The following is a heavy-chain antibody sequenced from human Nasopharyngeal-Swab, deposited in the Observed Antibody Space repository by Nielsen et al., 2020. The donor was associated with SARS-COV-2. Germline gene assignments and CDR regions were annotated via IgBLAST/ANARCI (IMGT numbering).Heavy chain of an antibody. CDR1: DFTFSHYW. J-gene: IGHJ4*02. CDR2: INSDGLST. CDR3: VKDRVLRYFDWSRGPFDC. Sequence: GESLKISCGASDFTFSHYWMSWVRQAPGKGLVWVSQINSDGLSTSYADSVKGRFTISRDNAKNMLYLQMNSLRVEDTAVYYCVKDRVLRYFDWSRGPFDCWGQGTLVTVSS. V-gene: IGHV3-74*01. D-gene: IGHD3-9*01.